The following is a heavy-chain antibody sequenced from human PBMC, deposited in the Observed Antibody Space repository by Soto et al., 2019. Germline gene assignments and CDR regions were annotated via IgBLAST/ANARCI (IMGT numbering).Heavy chain of an antibody. CDR1: GGSISSYY. D-gene: IGHD3-3*01. Sequence: SETLCLTCTVSGGSISSYYWSWIRKPPGKGLEWIGYIYYSGSTNYNPSLKSRVTISVDTSKNQFSLKLSSVTAADTAVYYCARMESQYDFWSGYYRMSYFDYWGQGTLVTVSS. J-gene: IGHJ4*02. CDR2: IYYSGST. V-gene: IGHV4-59*01. CDR3: ARMESQYDFWSGYYRMSYFDY.